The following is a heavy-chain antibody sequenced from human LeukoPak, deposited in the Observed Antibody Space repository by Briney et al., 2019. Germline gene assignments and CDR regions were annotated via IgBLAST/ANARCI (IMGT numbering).Heavy chain of an antibody. CDR3: AKDYTETYYDFWSATGGFDP. CDR1: GFTFSSYG. J-gene: IGHJ5*02. V-gene: IGHV3-30*18. D-gene: IGHD3-3*01. CDR2: ISYDASNK. Sequence: GGSKRLSCAASGFTFSSYGMHWVRQAPGKGLEWVAVISYDASNKYYADSVKGRFTISRDNSKNTLYLQMNSLRAEDTAVYYCAKDYTETYYDFWSATGGFDPWGQGTLVTVSS.